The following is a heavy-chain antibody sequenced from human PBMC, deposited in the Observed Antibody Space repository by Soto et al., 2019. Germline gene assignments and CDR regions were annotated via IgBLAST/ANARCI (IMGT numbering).Heavy chain of an antibody. D-gene: IGHD2-15*01. CDR1: GFTFSTYG. CDR2: ISGSGNTI. J-gene: IGHJ4*02. Sequence: GGSLRLSCAGSGFTFSTYGMSWVRQAPGKGLEWVSTISGSGNTIYYTDSVQGRFTISRDNSKNTLYLQMNSLRAEDTAVYYCSKLLSSGGNFYRPPFDYWGPGTLVTVSS. V-gene: IGHV3-23*01. CDR3: SKLLSSGGNFYRPPFDY.